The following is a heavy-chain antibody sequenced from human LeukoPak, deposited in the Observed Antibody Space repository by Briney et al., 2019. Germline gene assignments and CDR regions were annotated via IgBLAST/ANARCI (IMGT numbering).Heavy chain of an antibody. J-gene: IGHJ4*02. CDR2: ISGSAVST. Sequence: GALRLSCAASGFTFSNYAMSWVRQAPGKGLEWVSTISGSAVSTYYTDSVKGRFTISRDNSKNTLYVQMNSLRADDTAVYYCARDHMVATDYWGQGTLVTVSS. CDR3: ARDHMVATDY. CDR1: GFTFSNYA. V-gene: IGHV3-23*01. D-gene: IGHD2-21*01.